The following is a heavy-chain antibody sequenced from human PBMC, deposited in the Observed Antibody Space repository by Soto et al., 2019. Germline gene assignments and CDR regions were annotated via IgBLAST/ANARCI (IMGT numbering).Heavy chain of an antibody. D-gene: IGHD4-17*01. CDR1: GGTFSNYA. J-gene: IGHJ4*02. CDR2: IILPFGTP. Sequence: QVRLVQSEAEVKKPGSSVKVSCKASGGTFSNYAISWVRQAPGQGLEWMGVIILPFGTPNYAQTFQGRVTITPDESMTTAYMELSGLRSEDTAVYYCARGPDYEGYCDYWGRGTLVTVSS. V-gene: IGHV1-69*05. CDR3: ARGPDYEGYCDY.